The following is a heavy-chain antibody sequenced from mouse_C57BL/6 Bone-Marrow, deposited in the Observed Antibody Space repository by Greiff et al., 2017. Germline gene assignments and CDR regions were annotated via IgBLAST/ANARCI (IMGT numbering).Heavy chain of an antibody. J-gene: IGHJ3*01. CDR2: IDPSDGYT. V-gene: IGHV1-50*01. Sequence: QVQLQQPGAELVKPGASVKLSCKASGYTFTTYWLQWLKQRPGQGLEWIGEIDPSDGYTNYNQKFKGKATLTVDTSSSTAYMQLSSLTSEDSAVYYCARCEYYGGSYEFAYWGQGTLGTVSA. D-gene: IGHD1-1*01. CDR1: GYTFTTYW. CDR3: ARCEYYGGSYEFAY.